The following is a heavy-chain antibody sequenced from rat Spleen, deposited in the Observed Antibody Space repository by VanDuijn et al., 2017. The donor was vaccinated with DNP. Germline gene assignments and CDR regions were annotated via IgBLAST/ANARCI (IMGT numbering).Heavy chain of an antibody. CDR1: GFTFSDYY. V-gene: IGHV5-25*01. Sequence: EVQLVESGGGLVQPGRSLKLSCAASGFTFSDYYMAWVRQAPAKGLEWVAYIGSPAYAPYYTDSVKGRFTISRDNAKSTLYLQMDSLRSEDTATYYCARPYYGYNYFDYWGQGVMVTVSS. J-gene: IGHJ2*01. CDR2: IGSPAYAP. CDR3: ARPYYGYNYFDY. D-gene: IGHD1-9*01.